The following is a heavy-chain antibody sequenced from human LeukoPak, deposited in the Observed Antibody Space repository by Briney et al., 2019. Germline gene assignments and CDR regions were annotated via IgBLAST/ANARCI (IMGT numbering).Heavy chain of an antibody. D-gene: IGHD1-26*01. J-gene: IGHJ4*02. Sequence: GGSLRLSCAASGFTFSSYAMSWVRQAPGKGLEWVSAISGSGGSTYYADSVKGRFTISRDNSKNTLYLQMNSLRAEDTAVYYCAKAWSFRELLSSFDYWGQGTLVTVSS. CDR2: ISGSGGST. CDR1: GFTFSSYA. CDR3: AKAWSFRELLSSFDY. V-gene: IGHV3-23*01.